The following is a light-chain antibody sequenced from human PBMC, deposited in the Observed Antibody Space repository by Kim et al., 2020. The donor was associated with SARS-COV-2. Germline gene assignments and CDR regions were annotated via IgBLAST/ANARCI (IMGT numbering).Light chain of an antibody. CDR1: SSDVGDYEH. V-gene: IGLV2-8*01. Sequence: QSALTQPPSASGSPGQSVTISCTGASSDVGDYEHVSWYQQHPGQAPKLIIYEVTKRPSGVPDRFSGSKSGNTASLTVSGLQAEDEAVYYCSAFVGSRVFGGGTQLTVL. CDR2: EVT. CDR3: SAFVGSRV. J-gene: IGLJ2*01.